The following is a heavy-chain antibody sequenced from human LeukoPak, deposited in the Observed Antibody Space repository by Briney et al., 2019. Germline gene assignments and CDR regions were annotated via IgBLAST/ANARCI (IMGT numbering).Heavy chain of an antibody. CDR2: IYYSGST. D-gene: IGHD3-22*01. V-gene: IGHV4-59*01. Sequence: PSETLSLTCTVSGGSISSYYWSWIRQPPGKGLEWIGYIYYSGSTNYNPSLKSRVTISVDTSKNQFSLKLSSVTAADTAVYYCARGGSYYYDSSGYFPGSFDYWGQGTLVTVSS. CDR1: GGSISSYY. J-gene: IGHJ4*02. CDR3: ARGGSYYYDSSGYFPGSFDY.